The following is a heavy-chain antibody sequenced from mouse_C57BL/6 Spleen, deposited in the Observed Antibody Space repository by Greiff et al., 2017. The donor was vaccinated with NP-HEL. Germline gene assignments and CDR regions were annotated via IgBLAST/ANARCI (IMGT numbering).Heavy chain of an antibody. D-gene: IGHD2-5*01. CDR3: ARHEEGAYYSNFDY. CDR1: GYTFTEYT. V-gene: IGHV1-62-2*01. Sequence: VQLQQSGAELVKPGASVQLSCYASGYTFTEYTLHWVKQRSGLGPQWIGWFFLGSGSIKYNEKFKDKATLTADKSSSTVYMELSRLTSEDSAVYFCARHEEGAYYSNFDYWGQGTTLTVSS. J-gene: IGHJ2*01. CDR2: FFLGSGSI.